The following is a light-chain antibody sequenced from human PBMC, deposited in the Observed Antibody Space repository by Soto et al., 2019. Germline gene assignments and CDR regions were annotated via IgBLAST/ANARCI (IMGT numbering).Light chain of an antibody. V-gene: IGLV1-40*01. CDR1: SSNIGAGYD. CDR2: VNS. J-gene: IGLJ3*02. CDR3: QSYDSSLSAL. Sequence: QSVLTQPPSVSGAPGQRVTISCTGSSSNIGAGYDVHWYQQLPGTAPKLLIYVNSNRPSGVPDRFSGSKSGTSASLAITGRQAEDEADYYCQSYDSSLSALFGGGTKLTVL.